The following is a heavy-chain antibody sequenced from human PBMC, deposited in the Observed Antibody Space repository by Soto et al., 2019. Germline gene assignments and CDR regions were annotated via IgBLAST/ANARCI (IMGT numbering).Heavy chain of an antibody. D-gene: IGHD3-22*01. CDR3: SRQVVITTSIDY. CDR1: GGSISSGDYY. Sequence: SETLSLTCTVSGGSISSGDYYWSWIRQPPGKGLEWIGYIYYSGSTYYNPSLKSRVTISVDTSKNQFSLKLSSVTAADTAVYYCSRQVVITTSIDYWGQGTLVPVSS. CDR2: IYYSGST. V-gene: IGHV4-30-4*01. J-gene: IGHJ4*02.